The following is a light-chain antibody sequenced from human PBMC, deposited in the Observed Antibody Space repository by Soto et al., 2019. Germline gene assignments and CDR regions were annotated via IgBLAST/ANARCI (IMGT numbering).Light chain of an antibody. CDR1: QSISSY. Sequence: DIQMTQSPSSLSASIGDRVTITCRASQSISSYLNWYQQKPGKAPKLLIYAASSLKSGVPSRFSGCGSGKDFTLNISSLQPEEFATYYCQQSYSTPGYTFGQGTKLEIK. CDR2: AAS. CDR3: QQSYSTPGYT. V-gene: IGKV1-39*01. J-gene: IGKJ2*01.